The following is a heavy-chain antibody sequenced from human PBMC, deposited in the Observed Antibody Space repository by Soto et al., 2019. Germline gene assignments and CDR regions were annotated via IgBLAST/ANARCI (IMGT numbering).Heavy chain of an antibody. J-gene: IGHJ5*02. CDR3: ARDFLRGGYATEYNWFDP. Sequence: QVQLVQSGAEVKKPGSSVKVSCKASGGTFSSYAISWVRQAPGQGLEWMGGIIPIFGTANYAQKFQGRVTITADKSTSTAYMELSSLRSEDTAVYYCARDFLRGGYATEYNWFDPWGQGTLVTVSS. D-gene: IGHD5-12*01. CDR2: IIPIFGTA. CDR1: GGTFSSYA. V-gene: IGHV1-69*06.